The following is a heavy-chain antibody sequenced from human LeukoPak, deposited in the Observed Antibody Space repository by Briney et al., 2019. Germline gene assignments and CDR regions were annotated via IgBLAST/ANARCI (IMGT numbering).Heavy chain of an antibody. CDR2: IYYSGST. D-gene: IGHD3-22*01. V-gene: IGHV4-59*01. CDR3: ARGPRYYYDSSGPFDY. CDR1: GGSISSYY. J-gene: IGHJ4*02. Sequence: SETLSLTCTVSGGSISSYYWSWIRQPRGKGLEWIGYIYYSGSTNYNPSLKSRVTISVDTSKNQFSLKLSSVTAADTAVYYCARGPRYYYDSSGPFDYWGQGTLVTVSS.